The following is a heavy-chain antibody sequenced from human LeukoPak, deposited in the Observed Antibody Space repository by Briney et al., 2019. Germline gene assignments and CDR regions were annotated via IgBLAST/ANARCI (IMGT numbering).Heavy chain of an antibody. J-gene: IGHJ3*02. Sequence: GGSLRLSCAASGFTISSSFMTWVRQAPGKGLEWVSVTYSDGTTYYADSVKGRFTISRDNSKKTLDLQMNSLRADDTATYYCAKEKRNLRGARDAFEIWGQGTLVTVSA. CDR3: AKEKRNLRGARDAFEI. CDR2: TYSDGTT. V-gene: IGHV3-53*01. D-gene: IGHD1-26*01. CDR1: GFTISSSF.